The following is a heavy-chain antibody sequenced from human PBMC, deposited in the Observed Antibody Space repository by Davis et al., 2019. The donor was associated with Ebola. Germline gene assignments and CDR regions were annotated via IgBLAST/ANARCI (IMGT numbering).Heavy chain of an antibody. CDR3: AKVREQATRVYYYYGMDV. Sequence: GESLKISCAASGFTFSSYAMSWVRQAPGKGLEWVSVISGSGGTTYYADSVKGRFTISRDNSKNTLYLQMNSLRAEDTAVYYCAKVREQATRVYYYYGMDVWGQGTTVTVSS. J-gene: IGHJ6*02. CDR1: GFTFSSYA. D-gene: IGHD5-24*01. CDR2: ISGSGGTT. V-gene: IGHV3-23*01.